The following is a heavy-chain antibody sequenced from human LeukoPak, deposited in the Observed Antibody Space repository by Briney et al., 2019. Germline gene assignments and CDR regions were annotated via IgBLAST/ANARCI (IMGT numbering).Heavy chain of an antibody. D-gene: IGHD2-15*01. CDR1: GFTFSSYG. CDR2: IRYDGSNK. CDR3: AREFVVVVAATIY. Sequence: GGSLRLSYAASGFTFSSYGMHWVRQAPGKGLEWVAFIRYDGSNKYYADSVKGRFTISRDNSKDTLYLQMNSLRAEDTAVYYCAREFVVVVAATIYWGQGTLVTVSS. J-gene: IGHJ4*02. V-gene: IGHV3-30*02.